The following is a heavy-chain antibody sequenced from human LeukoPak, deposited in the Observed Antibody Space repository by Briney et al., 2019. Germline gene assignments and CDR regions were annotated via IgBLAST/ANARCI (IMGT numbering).Heavy chain of an antibody. CDR3: ARDRARIAAAGLIYYFDY. Sequence: GGSLRLSCAASGFTFDDYGMSWVRQAPGKGLEWVSGINWNGGSTGYADSVKGRFNIYRDNAKNSLYLQMNSLRAEDTALYYCARDRARIAAAGLIYYFDYWGQGTLVTVSS. J-gene: IGHJ4*02. D-gene: IGHD6-13*01. V-gene: IGHV3-20*04. CDR1: GFTFDDYG. CDR2: INWNGGST.